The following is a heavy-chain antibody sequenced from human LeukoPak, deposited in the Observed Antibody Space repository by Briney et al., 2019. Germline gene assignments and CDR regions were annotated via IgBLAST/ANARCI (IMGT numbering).Heavy chain of an antibody. CDR3: ARDVSYSSDFNY. Sequence: GGSLRLSCAASGFTFSSYAMHWVRQAPGKGLEWVAVISYDGSNKYYADSVKGRFTISRDNSKNTLYLQMNSLRAEDTAVYYCARDVSYSSDFNYWGQGTLVTVSS. CDR2: ISYDGSNK. CDR1: GFTFSSYA. V-gene: IGHV3-30*04. D-gene: IGHD6-19*01. J-gene: IGHJ4*02.